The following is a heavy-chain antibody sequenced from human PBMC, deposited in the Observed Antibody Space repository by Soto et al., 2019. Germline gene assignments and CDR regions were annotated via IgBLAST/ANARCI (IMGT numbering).Heavy chain of an antibody. CDR1: GFTFSSYA. CDR3: AKVPSGGLLWFGELLFDY. CDR2: ISGSGGST. J-gene: IGHJ4*02. V-gene: IGHV3-23*01. D-gene: IGHD3-10*01. Sequence: EVQLLESGGGLVQPGGSLRLSCAASGFTFSSYAMSWVRQAPGKGLEWVSAISGSGGSTYYADSVKGRFTISRDNSKNTLYLQMNSLRAEDTAVYYCAKVPSGGLLWFGELLFDYWGQGTLVTVSS.